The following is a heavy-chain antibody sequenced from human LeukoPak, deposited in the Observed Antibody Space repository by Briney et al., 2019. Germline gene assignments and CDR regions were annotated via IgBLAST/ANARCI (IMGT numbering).Heavy chain of an antibody. Sequence: GGYLRLSCAASGFTFDDYGMSWVRQAPGKGLEWVSGINWNGGSTGYADSVKGRFTISRDNAKNSLYLRMNSLRAEDTALYYCARDLAPWNYYDSSGYYYAPRPDYWGQGTLVTVSS. CDR2: INWNGGST. CDR3: ARDLAPWNYYDSSGYYYAPRPDY. V-gene: IGHV3-20*04. CDR1: GFTFDDYG. D-gene: IGHD3-22*01. J-gene: IGHJ4*02.